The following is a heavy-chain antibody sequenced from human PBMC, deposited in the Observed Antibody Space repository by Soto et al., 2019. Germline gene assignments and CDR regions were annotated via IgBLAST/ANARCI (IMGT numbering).Heavy chain of an antibody. Sequence: SETLSLTCAVYGGSFSGYYWSWIRQPPGKGLEWIGEINHSGSTSYNPSLKSRVTISVDTSKNQFSLKLSSVTAADTAVYYCARVGYCSGGSCHHRYFFDYWGQGTLVTVSS. D-gene: IGHD2-15*01. CDR3: ARVGYCSGGSCHHRYFFDY. CDR2: INHSGST. V-gene: IGHV4-34*01. J-gene: IGHJ4*02. CDR1: GGSFSGYY.